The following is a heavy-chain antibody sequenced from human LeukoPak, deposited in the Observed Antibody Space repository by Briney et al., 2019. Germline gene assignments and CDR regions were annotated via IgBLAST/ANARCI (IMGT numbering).Heavy chain of an antibody. J-gene: IGHJ5*02. V-gene: IGHV4-31*03. CDR1: GGSISSGGYY. Sequence: SETLSLTCTVSGGSISSGGYYWSWICQHPGKGLEWIGYIYYSGSTYYNPSLKSRVTISVDTSKNQFSLKLSSVTAADTAVYYCARDTAPTRWFDPWGQGTLVTVSS. CDR3: ARDTAPTRWFDP. D-gene: IGHD4-17*01. CDR2: IYYSGST.